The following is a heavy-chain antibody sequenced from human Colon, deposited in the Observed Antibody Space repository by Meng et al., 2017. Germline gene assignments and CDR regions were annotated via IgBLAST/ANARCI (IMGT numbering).Heavy chain of an antibody. J-gene: IGHJ4*02. CDR1: GGSITTNSY. D-gene: IGHD4-23*01. V-gene: IGHV4-4*02. Sequence: QVQLVESGPGLVKPSGTLSIACAVSGGSITTNSYWSWVRQSPEKGLEWIGQIDHRGDPYYNPSLKSRVTMSVDRSKSQVSLQLTSVTAADTAVYYCARHGGYYQDYWGQGTLVTVSS. CDR3: ARHGGYYQDY. CDR2: IDHRGDP.